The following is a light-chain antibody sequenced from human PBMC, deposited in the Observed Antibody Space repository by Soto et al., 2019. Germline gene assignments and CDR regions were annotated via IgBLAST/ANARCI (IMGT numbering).Light chain of an antibody. Sequence: QSVLTQPPSVSAAPVQKVTISCFGSSSNIGNNYVSWYQQLPGTAPKLLIYENNKRPSGIPDRFSGSKSGTSATLGITGLQTGDEADYYCGTWDSSLSAHVFATGTKVTVL. CDR3: GTWDSSLSAHV. V-gene: IGLV1-51*02. J-gene: IGLJ1*01. CDR2: ENN. CDR1: SSNIGNNY.